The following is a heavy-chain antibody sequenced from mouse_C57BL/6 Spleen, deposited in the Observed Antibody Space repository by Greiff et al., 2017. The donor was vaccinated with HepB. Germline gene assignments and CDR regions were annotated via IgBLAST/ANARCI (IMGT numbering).Heavy chain of an antibody. V-gene: IGHV5-4*03. CDR2: ISDGGSYT. D-gene: IGHD4-1*01. CDR3: ARVGLYFDY. Sequence: EVTLVESGGGLVKPGGSLKLSCAASGFTFSSYAMSWVRQTPEKRLEWVATISDGGSYTYYPANVKGRFTISRDNAKNNLYLQMSHLKSEDTAMYYCARVGLYFDYWGQGTTLTVSS. CDR1: GFTFSSYA. J-gene: IGHJ2*01.